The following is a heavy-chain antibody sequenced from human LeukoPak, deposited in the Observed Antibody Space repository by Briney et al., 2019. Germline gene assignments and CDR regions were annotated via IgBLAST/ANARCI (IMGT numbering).Heavy chain of an antibody. Sequence: GRSLRLSCAASGFTFDDYGMHWVRQAPGKGLEWVSGISWNSGGIGYADSVKGRFTISRDNAKNSLHLQMNSLRADDTALYYCAKAAPTYYYYHMDVWGKGTTVTVSS. CDR2: ISWNSGGI. CDR3: AKAAPTYYYYHMDV. V-gene: IGHV3-9*01. J-gene: IGHJ6*03. D-gene: IGHD6-13*01. CDR1: GFTFDDYG.